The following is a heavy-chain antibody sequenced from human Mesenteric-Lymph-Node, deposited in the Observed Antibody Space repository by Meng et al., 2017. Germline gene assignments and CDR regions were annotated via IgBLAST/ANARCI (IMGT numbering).Heavy chain of an antibody. CDR2: ITGSGDST. Sequence: GESLKISCAASGFTFSIYGMNWVRQAPGKGLEWVSAITGSGDSTYYADSVKGRFTISRDDSKNTLFLQMNSLRAEDTAVYYCARIRSSSRPYYFDYWGQGTLVTVSS. D-gene: IGHD6-13*01. CDR3: ARIRSSSRPYYFDY. V-gene: IGHV3-23*01. CDR1: GFTFSIYG. J-gene: IGHJ4*02.